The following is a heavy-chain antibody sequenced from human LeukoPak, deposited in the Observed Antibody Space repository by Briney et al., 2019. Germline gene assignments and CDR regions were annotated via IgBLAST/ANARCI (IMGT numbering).Heavy chain of an antibody. Sequence: PSETLSLTCAVYDESLSGYSWNWIRQPPGKGLGWIGEIDHLGRTNSNPSLKSRVTISVDTSKNQFSLKLSSVTAADTAVYYCARRARVITMVREGGESSRGRYYYGMDVWGQGTTVTVSS. CDR1: DESLSGYS. CDR2: IDHLGRT. CDR3: ARRARVITMVREGGESSRGRYYYGMDV. J-gene: IGHJ6*02. V-gene: IGHV4-34*01. D-gene: IGHD3-10*01.